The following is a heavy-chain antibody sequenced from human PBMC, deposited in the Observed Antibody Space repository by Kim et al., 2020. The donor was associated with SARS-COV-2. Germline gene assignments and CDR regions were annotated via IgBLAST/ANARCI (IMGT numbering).Heavy chain of an antibody. J-gene: IGHJ6*02. CDR3: AMGATRYCSSTSCQGHHYYYGMDV. V-gene: IGHV3-23*01. CDR1: GFTFSSYA. CDR2: ISGSGGST. D-gene: IGHD2-2*01. Sequence: GGSLRLSCAASGFTFSSYAMSWVRQAPGKGLEWVSAISGSGGSTYYADSVKGRFTISRDNSKNTLYLQMNSLRAEDTAVYYCAMGATRYCSSTSCQGHHYYYGMDVWCQGTTVTVSS.